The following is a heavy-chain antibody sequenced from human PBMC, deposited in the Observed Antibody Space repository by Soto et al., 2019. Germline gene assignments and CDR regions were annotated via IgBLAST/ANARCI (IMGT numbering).Heavy chain of an antibody. Sequence: SVKVSCKASGTTFSTHGIHWVRQAPGQGLEWMGGFVPMFSSSNYAQKFQGRLTIVADESTNSAYMELSSLRADDSAIYYCARSGGTYYFDHWGQGTLVTSPQ. V-gene: IGHV1-69*13. J-gene: IGHJ4*02. CDR3: ARSGGTYYFDH. CDR2: FVPMFSSS. CDR1: GTTFSTHG. D-gene: IGHD1-1*01.